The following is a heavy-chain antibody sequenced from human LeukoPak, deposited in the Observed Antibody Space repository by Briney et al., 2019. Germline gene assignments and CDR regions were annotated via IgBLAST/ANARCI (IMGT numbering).Heavy chain of an antibody. CDR2: IYPGDSDT. CDR3: ARTLYSYGQYYFDY. D-gene: IGHD5-18*01. Sequence: GESLQISCKGSGYSFTSYWIGWVRQMPGRGLVWMGIIYPGDSDTRYSPSFQGQVTISADKSISTAYLQWSSLKASDTAMYYCARTLYSYGQYYFDYWGQGTLVTVSS. CDR1: GYSFTSYW. J-gene: IGHJ4*02. V-gene: IGHV5-51*01.